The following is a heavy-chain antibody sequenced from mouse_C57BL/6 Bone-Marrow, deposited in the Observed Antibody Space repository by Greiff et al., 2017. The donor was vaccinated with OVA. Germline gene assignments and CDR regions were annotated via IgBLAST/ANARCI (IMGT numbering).Heavy chain of an antibody. V-gene: IGHV5-4*01. CDR3: ARDLDYFDV. CDR1: GFTFSSYA. J-gene: IGHJ1*03. Sequence: EVKLMESGGGLVKPGGSLKLSCAASGFTFSSYAMSWVRQTPEKRLEWVATISDGGSYTYYPDNVKGRFTISRDNAKNNLYLQMSHLKSEDTAMYYCARDLDYFDVWGTGTTVTVSS. CDR2: ISDGGSYT.